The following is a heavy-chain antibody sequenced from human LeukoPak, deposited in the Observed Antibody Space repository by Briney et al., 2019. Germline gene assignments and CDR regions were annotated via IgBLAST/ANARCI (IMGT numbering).Heavy chain of an antibody. D-gene: IGHD6-13*01. CDR1: GGTFNSYA. V-gene: IGHV1-69*01. Sequence: SVKVSCKASGGTFNSYAISWVRQAPGQGLEWMGGIIPIFGTANYAQKFQGRVTITADESTSTAYMELSSLRSEDTAVYYCARVGSIAAAGLGWYFDLWGRGTLVTVSS. CDR2: IIPIFGTA. J-gene: IGHJ2*01. CDR3: ARVGSIAAAGLGWYFDL.